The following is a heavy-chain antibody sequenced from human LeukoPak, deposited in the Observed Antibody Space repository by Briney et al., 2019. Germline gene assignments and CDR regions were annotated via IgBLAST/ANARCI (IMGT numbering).Heavy chain of an antibody. V-gene: IGHV4-61*03. CDR2: VAYNGST. CDR3: ARNYFGSGSYFSGDSIYYYGMDV. D-gene: IGHD3-10*01. CDR1: GGSVSGGTYY. Sequence: PSETLSLTCTVSGGSVSGGTYYWSWIRQPPGMGLEWIGCVAYNGSTNYNSSLKSRVTISVDTSKNHFYLKLTSVTAADTAVYYCARNYFGSGSYFSGDSIYYYGMDVWGKGTTVTVSS. J-gene: IGHJ6*04.